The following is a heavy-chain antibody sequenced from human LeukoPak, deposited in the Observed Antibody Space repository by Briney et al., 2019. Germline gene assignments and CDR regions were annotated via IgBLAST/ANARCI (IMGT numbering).Heavy chain of an antibody. CDR2: ISAYNGNT. CDR3: ARARYSSSCPDY. V-gene: IGHV1-18*01. D-gene: IGHD6-13*01. J-gene: IGHJ4*02. CDR1: GSTFTNYG. Sequence: ASVTVSCTASGSTFTNYGISWVRQAPGQGLEWMGWISAYNGNTNYEQKLQGRVTMTTDTSTSTAYMDLRSLRSDDTAVYYCARARYSSSCPDYWGQGTLVTVSS.